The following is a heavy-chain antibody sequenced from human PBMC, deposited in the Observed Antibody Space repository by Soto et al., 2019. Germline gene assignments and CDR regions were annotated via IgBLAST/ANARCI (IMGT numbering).Heavy chain of an antibody. Sequence: QVQLQESGPGLVKPSETLSLTCTVSGGSINNHYWSWIRQPPGKGLEWLGYVYYNGITNYNPSLKSRVTMSVDTSKNPWSLNLTSLTAADTAMYYCTRANWYSEYWGQGTLVTVSS. J-gene: IGHJ4*02. CDR1: GGSINNHY. CDR2: VYYNGIT. D-gene: IGHD7-27*01. V-gene: IGHV4-59*11. CDR3: TRANWYSEY.